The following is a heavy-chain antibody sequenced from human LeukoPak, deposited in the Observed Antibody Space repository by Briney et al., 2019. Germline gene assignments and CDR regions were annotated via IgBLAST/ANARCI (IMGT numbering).Heavy chain of an antibody. CDR2: IYYSGSS. CDR1: GGSISSSSYY. D-gene: IGHD3-10*01. J-gene: IGHJ4*02. V-gene: IGHV4-39*07. Sequence: PSETLSLTCTVSGGSISSSSYYWGWIRQPPGKGLEWIGSIYYSGSSYYNPSLKSRVTISVDTSKNQFSLKLSSVTAADTAVYFCGRGDTDYWGQGTLVTVSS. CDR3: GRGDTDY.